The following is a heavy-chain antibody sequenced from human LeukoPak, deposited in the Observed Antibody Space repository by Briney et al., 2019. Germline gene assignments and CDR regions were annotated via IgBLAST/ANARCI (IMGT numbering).Heavy chain of an antibody. D-gene: IGHD1-26*01. V-gene: IGHV3-23*01. CDR3: ARDGAYSLYYFDY. CDR2: ISDSSIT. Sequence: GGSLRLSCTASGFTFSDYAMSWVRQAPEKGLEWVSVISDSSITDYADSVKGRFTISRDNSKNTLYLQMNSLRAEDTAVYYCARDGAYSLYYFDYWGQGTLVTVSS. CDR1: GFTFSDYA. J-gene: IGHJ4*02.